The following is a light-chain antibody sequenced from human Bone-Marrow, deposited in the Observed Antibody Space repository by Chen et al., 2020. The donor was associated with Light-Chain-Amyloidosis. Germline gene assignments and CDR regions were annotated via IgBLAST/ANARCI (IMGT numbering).Light chain of an antibody. CDR2: GNN. CDR3: QSYDSSLSGVV. CDR1: TSNIEAGFG. Sequence: QSVLTQPPSVAGAPGPRVTIPCTWGTSNIEAGFGINSYQQLPGIAPKLLITGNNNRPSGGPDRFSGSKSGTSASLAITRLQSEDEGDYYCQSYDSSLSGVVFGGGTKLTVL. J-gene: IGLJ2*01. V-gene: IGLV1-40*01.